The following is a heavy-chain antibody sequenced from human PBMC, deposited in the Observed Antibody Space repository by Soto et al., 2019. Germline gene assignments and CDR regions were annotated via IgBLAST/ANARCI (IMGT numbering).Heavy chain of an antibody. Sequence: SETLSLTCTVSGGSINNHYWSWIRQPPGKGLEWLGYVYYNGITNYNPSLKSRVTMSVDTSKNQVSLNLTSLTAAETATYYCARANWYYEYWGQGIPVNVSS. CDR2: VYYNGIT. D-gene: IGHD7-27*01. V-gene: IGHV4-59*11. J-gene: IGHJ4*02. CDR1: GGSINNHY. CDR3: ARANWYYEY.